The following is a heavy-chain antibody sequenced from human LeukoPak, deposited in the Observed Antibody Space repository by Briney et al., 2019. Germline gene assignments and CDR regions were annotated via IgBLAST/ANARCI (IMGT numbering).Heavy chain of an antibody. CDR1: GGSISSGSYS. J-gene: IGHJ4*02. V-gene: IGHV4-30-2*01. CDR2: IYPRGST. D-gene: IGHD7-27*01. Sequence: SETLSLTCAVSGGSISSGSYSWSWIRQPPGKGLEWIGYIYPRGSTYYNPSLKSRVILSLDKSANQFSLNLSSVTAADTAVYYCARFSPRAMGNYLDFWGQGTLVTVPS. CDR3: ARFSPRAMGNYLDF.